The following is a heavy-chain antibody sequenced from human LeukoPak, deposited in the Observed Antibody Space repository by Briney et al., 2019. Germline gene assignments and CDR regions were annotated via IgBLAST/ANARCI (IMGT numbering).Heavy chain of an antibody. CDR1: GGSISSYY. CDR2: IYYSGST. J-gene: IGHJ4*02. CDR3: ARHRRNGYED. Sequence: SETLSLTCTVSGGSISSYYWSWIRQPPGKGLEWIGYIYYSGSTNYNPSLKSRVTISVDTSKNQFSLKLSSVTAADTAVYYCARHRRNGYEDWGQGTLVTVSS. V-gene: IGHV4-59*08. D-gene: IGHD5-12*01.